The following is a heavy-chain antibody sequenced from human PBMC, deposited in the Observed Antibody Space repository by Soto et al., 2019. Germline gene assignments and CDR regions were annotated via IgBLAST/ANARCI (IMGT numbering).Heavy chain of an antibody. CDR2: ISGSGDST. V-gene: IGHV3-23*01. Sequence: EVQLLDSGGGLVQPGGSLRLSCAASGFTFSSYAMNWVRQAPGKGLEWVSVISGSGDSTYYADSVKGRFTISRDNSKNTLYLQMNRLGTEDTAVYYCARRGPGTYFDYWGQGTLVTVSS. CDR3: ARRGPGTYFDY. J-gene: IGHJ4*02. CDR1: GFTFSSYA. D-gene: IGHD6-13*01.